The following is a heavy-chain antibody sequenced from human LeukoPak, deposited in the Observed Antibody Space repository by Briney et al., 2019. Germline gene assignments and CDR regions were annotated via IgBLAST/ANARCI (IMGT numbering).Heavy chain of an antibody. CDR2: IIPVFGTA. CDR3: ASTVVAAPVAFDI. J-gene: IGHJ3*02. Sequence: SVKVSCKASGGTFSSYAISWVRQAPGQGLEWRGRIIPVFGTANYAQKFQGRVTITTDESTSTAYMELSSLRSEDTAVYYCASTVVAAPVAFDIWGQGTMVTVSS. CDR1: GGTFSSYA. D-gene: IGHD2-15*01. V-gene: IGHV1-69*05.